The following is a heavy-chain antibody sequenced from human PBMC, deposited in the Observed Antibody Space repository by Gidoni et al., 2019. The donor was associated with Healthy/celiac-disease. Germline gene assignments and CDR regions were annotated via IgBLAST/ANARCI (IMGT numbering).Heavy chain of an antibody. CDR2: INPNSGGT. V-gene: IGHV1-2*04. CDR1: GYTFTGYY. D-gene: IGHD1-7*01. CDR3: ARCITGTSNWFDP. J-gene: IGHJ5*02. Sequence: QVQLVQSGAEVKKPGASVKVSCKASGYTFTGYYMHWVPQAPGQGVEWMGWINPNSGGTNYAQKFQGWVTMTRDTSISTAYMELSRLRSDDTAVYYCARCITGTSNWFDPWGQGTLVTVSS.